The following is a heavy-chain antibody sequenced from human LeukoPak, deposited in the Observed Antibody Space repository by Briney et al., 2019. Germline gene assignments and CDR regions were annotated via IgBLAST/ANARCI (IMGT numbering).Heavy chain of an antibody. V-gene: IGHV4-38-2*02. CDR1: GYSIRGGYY. Sequence: PSETLSLTCTVTGYSIRGGYYWGWIRQAPGKGLEWIGNMYYSGSTYYSPSLQSRGTLSVDTSKNQFSLKLSSVTAADTAVYYCARAVDYYYDSSGYRHPRPYNWFDPWGQGTLVTVSS. D-gene: IGHD3-22*01. J-gene: IGHJ5*02. CDR2: MYYSGST. CDR3: ARAVDYYYDSSGYRHPRPYNWFDP.